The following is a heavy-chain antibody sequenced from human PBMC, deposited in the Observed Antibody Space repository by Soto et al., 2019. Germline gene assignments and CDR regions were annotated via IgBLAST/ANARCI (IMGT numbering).Heavy chain of an antibody. V-gene: IGHV1-69*02. CDR1: GGTFSSYT. J-gene: IGHJ6*03. D-gene: IGHD6-6*01. Sequence: SVKVSCKASGGTFSSYTISWVRQAPGQGLEWMGRIIPILGIANYAQKFQGRVTITADKSTSTAYMELSSLRSEDTAVYYCARGKYSSSSNYYYYYTDVWGKGTTVTVSS. CDR3: ARGKYSSSSNYYYYYTDV. CDR2: IIPILGIA.